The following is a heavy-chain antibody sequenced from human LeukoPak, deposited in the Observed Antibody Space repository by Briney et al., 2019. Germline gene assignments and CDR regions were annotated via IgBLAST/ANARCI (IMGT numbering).Heavy chain of an antibody. CDR3: ARSRMVRGVSRYGPWFDY. J-gene: IGHJ4*02. CDR2: ISSSSSYI. V-gene: IGHV3-21*01. D-gene: IGHD3-10*01. CDR1: GFTFSSYS. Sequence: GGSLRLSCAASGFTFSSYSMNWVRQAPGKGLEWVSSISSSSSYIYYADSVKGRFTISRDNAKNSLYLQMNSLRAEDTAVYYCARSRMVRGVSRYGPWFDYWGQGTLVTVSS.